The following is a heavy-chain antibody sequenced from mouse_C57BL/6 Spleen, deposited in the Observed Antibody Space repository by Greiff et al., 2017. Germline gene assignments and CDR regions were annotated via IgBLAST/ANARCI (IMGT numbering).Heavy chain of an antibody. J-gene: IGHJ3*01. Sequence: QVHVKQSGAELVKPGASVKLSCKASGYTFTSYWMHWVKQRPGRGLEWIGRIDPNSGGTKYNEKFKGKATLTVDRPSSTAYMQLSSLTSEDSAVYECARWGNYGYEGGFAYWGQGTLGTVSA. CDR2: IDPNSGGT. CDR1: GYTFTSYW. D-gene: IGHD2-14*01. CDR3: ARWGNYGYEGGFAY. V-gene: IGHV1-72*01.